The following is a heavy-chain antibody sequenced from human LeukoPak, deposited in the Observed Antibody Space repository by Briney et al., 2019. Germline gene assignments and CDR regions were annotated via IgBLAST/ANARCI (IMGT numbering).Heavy chain of an antibody. D-gene: IGHD3-9*01. V-gene: IGHV1-3*04. CDR2: INSDNGNT. CDR3: ARAPYDFLTGYSLNWFDP. Sequence: ASVTVSCTASGYTFTTYAMHWVRQAPGQRLEWMGWINSDNGNTKYSQKFQGRVTITRDTSAYTAYLELRSLSSADTAVYFCARAPYDFLTGYSLNWFDPWGQGTLVTVSS. J-gene: IGHJ5*02. CDR1: GYTFTTYA.